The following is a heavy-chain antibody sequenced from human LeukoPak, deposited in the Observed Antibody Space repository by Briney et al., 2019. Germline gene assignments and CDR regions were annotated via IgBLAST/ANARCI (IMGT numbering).Heavy chain of an antibody. CDR2: IKQDGSAK. CDR3: GGGGY. CDR1: EFSFSRSW. Sequence: QLGGSLRLSCAASEFSFSRSWMNWVRQAPGKGLEWVANIKQDGSAKYYVDSVEGRFTISRDNAKNSLYLQMNSLRAEDTAVYYCGGGGYWGQGIQVTVSS. J-gene: IGHJ4*02. V-gene: IGHV3-7*05. D-gene: IGHD6-25*01.